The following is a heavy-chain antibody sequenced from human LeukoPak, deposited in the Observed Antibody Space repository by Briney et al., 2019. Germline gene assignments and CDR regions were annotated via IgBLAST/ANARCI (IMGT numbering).Heavy chain of an antibody. J-gene: IGHJ4*02. CDR3: ARKTDSGYDETYFDY. CDR2: INSDGSST. Sequence: PGGSLRLSCAASGFTFSSYAMSWVRQAPGKGLVWVSRINSDGSSTSYADSVKGRFTISGDNAKNTLYLQMNSLRAEDTAVHYCARKTDSGYDETYFDYWGQGTLVTVSS. V-gene: IGHV3-74*01. CDR1: GFTFSSYA. D-gene: IGHD5-12*01.